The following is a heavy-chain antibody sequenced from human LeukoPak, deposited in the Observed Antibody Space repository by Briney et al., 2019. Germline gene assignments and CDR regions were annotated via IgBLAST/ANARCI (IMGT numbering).Heavy chain of an antibody. V-gene: IGHV4-39*07. Sequence: MSSETLSLTCTVSGGSISSSSYYWGWIRQPPGKGLEWIGEINHSGSTNYNPSLKSRVTISVDTSKNQFSLKLSSVTAADTAVYYCARRRGYSSGYYSYWGQGTLVTVSS. CDR3: ARRRGYSSGYYSY. D-gene: IGHD3-22*01. CDR2: INHSGST. CDR1: GGSISSSSYY. J-gene: IGHJ4*02.